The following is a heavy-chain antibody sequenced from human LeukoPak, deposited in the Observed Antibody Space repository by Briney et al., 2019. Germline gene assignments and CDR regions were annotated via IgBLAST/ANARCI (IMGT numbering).Heavy chain of an antibody. Sequence: GESLRLSCAASGFTFSSYSMSWVRQGPGRGLEWVSRISYSGGSTDYADSVKGRFTISRDNSKNTLSLQMNSLRAEDTAVYYCAKLYTSGREHDASHIWGQGTMVTVSS. D-gene: IGHD6-19*01. J-gene: IGHJ3*02. CDR3: AKLYTSGREHDASHI. CDR2: ISYSGGST. CDR1: GFTFSSYS. V-gene: IGHV3-23*01.